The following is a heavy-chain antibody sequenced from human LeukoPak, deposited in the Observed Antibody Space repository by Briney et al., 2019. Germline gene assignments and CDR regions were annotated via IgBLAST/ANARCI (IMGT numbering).Heavy chain of an antibody. D-gene: IGHD5-18*01. V-gene: IGHV4-61*01. CDR3: ARDRGDSYGYGTDY. J-gene: IGHJ4*02. CDR1: GGSLNSGSYY. Sequence: SETLSLTCTVSGGSLNSGSYYWSWIRQPPGKGLEWIGYIYYSGSTNYNPSFKSRVTISVDTSKNQFSLKLSSVTAADTAAYYCARDRGDSYGYGTDYWGQGTLVTVSS. CDR2: IYYSGST.